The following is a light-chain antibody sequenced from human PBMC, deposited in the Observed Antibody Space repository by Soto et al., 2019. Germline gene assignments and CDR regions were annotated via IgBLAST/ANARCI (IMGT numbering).Light chain of an antibody. Sequence: DIQMTQSPSAVFASVGDRVSITGRASHAISSWLVWYQQTPGKAPKILISAASSLQSGVPSRFRGSGSGTDFTLALSSLQPEDFETYYCQQSYSTLFTFGPGTKVDIK. CDR2: AAS. V-gene: IGKV1-12*01. J-gene: IGKJ3*01. CDR1: HAISSW. CDR3: QQSYSTLFT.